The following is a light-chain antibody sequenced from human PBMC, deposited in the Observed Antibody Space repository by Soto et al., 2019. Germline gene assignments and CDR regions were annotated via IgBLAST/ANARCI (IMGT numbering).Light chain of an antibody. CDR2: KAS. Sequence: DIQMTQSPSTLSASVGDRVTITCRASQSMSSWLAWYQQKSGKAPKLLIYKASSLESGVPSRFSGSESGTVFTLTISSLQPDDFATYYCQQYSSYLWSFGQGTKVEI. CDR1: QSMSSW. J-gene: IGKJ1*01. CDR3: QQYSSYLWS. V-gene: IGKV1-5*03.